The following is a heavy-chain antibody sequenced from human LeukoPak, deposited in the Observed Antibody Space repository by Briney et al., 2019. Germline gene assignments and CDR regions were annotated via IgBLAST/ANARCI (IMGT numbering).Heavy chain of an antibody. CDR3: ARAYSSSSDFDY. Sequence: SETLSLTCTVSGGSISSGRYYWGWIRQPPGKGLEWIGSIYYSGITYYSPSLRSRLTISVDTSKNQFSLKLSSVTAADTAVYYCARAYSSSSDFDYWGQGTLVTVSS. J-gene: IGHJ4*02. CDR2: IYYSGIT. CDR1: GGSISSGRYY. D-gene: IGHD6-6*01. V-gene: IGHV4-39*07.